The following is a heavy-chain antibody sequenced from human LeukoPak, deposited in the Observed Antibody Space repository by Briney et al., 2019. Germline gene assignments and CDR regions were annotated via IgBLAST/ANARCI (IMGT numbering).Heavy chain of an antibody. CDR3: VRLPDPRLRILERFYFDY. CDR1: GGSISSSSYY. Sequence: SETLSLTCTVSGGSISSSSYYWGWIRQPPGKGLEWIGSIYYSGSTYYNPSLKSRVTISVDTSKNQFSLKLNSVTAADTAVYYFVRLPDPRLRILERFYFDYGGREPLATVSS. D-gene: IGHD3-3*01. CDR2: IYYSGST. V-gene: IGHV4-39*01. J-gene: IGHJ4*02.